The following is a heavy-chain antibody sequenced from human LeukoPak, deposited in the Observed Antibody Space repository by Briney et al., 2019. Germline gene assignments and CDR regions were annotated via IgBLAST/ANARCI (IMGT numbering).Heavy chain of an antibody. D-gene: IGHD2-15*01. CDR3: ARVGYCSGGDCYSRGAPIDY. V-gene: IGHV4-34*01. J-gene: IGHJ4*02. Sequence: KLSETLSLTCAVYGGSFSGYYWSWIRQPPGKGLEWIGDINHSGSTNFNPSLKSRVAISVDPSKNQFSLKVNSVTAADTAVYFCARVGYCSGGDCYSRGAPIDYWGQGTLVTVSS. CDR1: GGSFSGYY. CDR2: INHSGST.